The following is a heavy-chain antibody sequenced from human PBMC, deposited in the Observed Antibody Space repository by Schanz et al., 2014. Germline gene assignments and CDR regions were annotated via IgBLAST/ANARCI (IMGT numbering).Heavy chain of an antibody. Sequence: VQLLESGGGLVQPGGSLRLSRAASGFTFNNYGMHWVRQAPGKGLGWVAVIWHDGSGKYYADSVKGRFTISRDNSKNTLFLQMSSLRAEDTAVYYCARDGDFDYWGQGTLVTVSS. J-gene: IGHJ4*02. CDR1: GFTFNNYG. CDR3: ARDGDFDY. CDR2: IWHDGSGK. V-gene: IGHV3-33*08.